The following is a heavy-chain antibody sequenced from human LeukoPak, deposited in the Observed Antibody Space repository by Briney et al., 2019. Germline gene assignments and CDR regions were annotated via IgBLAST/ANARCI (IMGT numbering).Heavy chain of an antibody. CDR1: GFTFSSHW. CDR3: VRDGQGSTPLDY. V-gene: IGHV3-74*01. J-gene: IGHJ4*02. CDR2: ISTDGSRP. D-gene: IGHD2-15*01. Sequence: GGSLRLSCAASGFTFSSHWMHWVRQAPGKGLVWVSGISTDGSRPRYADSVNGRFTISRDNAKNTLYLQMNSLRAEDTAVYFCVRDGQGSTPLDYWGQGTLVTVSS.